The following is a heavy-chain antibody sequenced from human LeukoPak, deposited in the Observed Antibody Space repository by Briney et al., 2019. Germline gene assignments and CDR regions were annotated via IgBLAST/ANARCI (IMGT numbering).Heavy chain of an antibody. CDR3: AREGDHGSGSPRGVY. CDR2: IYTSGST. CDR1: GDSISSSNYY. Sequence: SETLSLTCTVSGDSISSSNYYWSWIRQPAGKGLEWIGRIYTSGSTNYNPSLKSRVTMSVDTSKNQFSLKLSSVTAADTAVYYCAREGDHGSGSPRGVYWGQGTLVTVSS. J-gene: IGHJ4*02. D-gene: IGHD3-10*01. V-gene: IGHV4-61*02.